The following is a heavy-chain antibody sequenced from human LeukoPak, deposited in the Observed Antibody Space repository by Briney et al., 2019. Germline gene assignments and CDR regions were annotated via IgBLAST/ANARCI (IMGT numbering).Heavy chain of an antibody. D-gene: IGHD3-3*01. Sequence: SETLSLTCTVSGGSISSYYWSWIRQPPEKGLEWIGYIYYSGSTNYNPSLKSRVTISVDTSKNQFSLKLSSVTAADTAVYYCARDGRFPRRTFAIWGQGTMVTVSS. CDR1: GGSISSYY. CDR3: ARDGRFPRRTFAI. J-gene: IGHJ3*02. V-gene: IGHV4-59*01. CDR2: IYYSGST.